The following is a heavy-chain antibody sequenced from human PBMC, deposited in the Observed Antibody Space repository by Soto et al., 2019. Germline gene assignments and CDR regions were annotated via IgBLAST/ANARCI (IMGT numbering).Heavy chain of an antibody. CDR2: ISAYNGNT. CDR1: GYTFTSYG. V-gene: IGHV1-18*01. Sequence: QVQLVQSGAEVKKPGASVKVSCKASGYTFTSYGISWVRQAPGQGLEWMGWISAYNGNTNYAQQLQGRVTMTTDTSTSTAYMEVRSLRSDDTAVYYCARDFKYYDYVGGSYRDTNFDYWGQGTLVTVSS. J-gene: IGHJ4*02. D-gene: IGHD3-16*02. CDR3: ARDFKYYDYVGGSYRDTNFDY.